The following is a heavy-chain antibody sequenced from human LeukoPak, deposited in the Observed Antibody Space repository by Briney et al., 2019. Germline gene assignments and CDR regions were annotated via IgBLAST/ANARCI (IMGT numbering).Heavy chain of an antibody. D-gene: IGHD3-22*01. V-gene: IGHV3-74*01. Sequence: GGSLRLSCAASGFTLRSYCMHWVRHAPGKGLVWVSRIKSDGRTNYADSVKGRFTISRDNAKNTVSLQMNSLRAEDTGVYYCARAPSEIGGYYPEYFRHWGQGTLVIVSS. J-gene: IGHJ1*01. CDR3: ARAPSEIGGYYPEYFRH. CDR2: IKSDGRT. CDR1: GFTLRSYC.